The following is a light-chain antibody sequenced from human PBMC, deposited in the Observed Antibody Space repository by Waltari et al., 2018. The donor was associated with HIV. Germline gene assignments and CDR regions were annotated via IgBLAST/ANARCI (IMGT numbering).Light chain of an antibody. CDR1: SRDVRGHNY. CDR3: SSYTSSSAWV. CDR2: APL. J-gene: IGLJ3*02. V-gene: IGLV2-14*01. Sequence: QSALTQPAYVAGSPGQSISIPCTGTSRDVRGHNYGSWYQQLPGKPPKPLIKAPLHRPAGVSNRSPRSTSGHTASLTISGLQPEDEADYYCSSYTSSSAWVVGGGTELTVL.